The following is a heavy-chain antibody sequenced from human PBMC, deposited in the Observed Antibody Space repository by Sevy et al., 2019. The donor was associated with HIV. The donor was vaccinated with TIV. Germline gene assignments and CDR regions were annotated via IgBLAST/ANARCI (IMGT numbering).Heavy chain of an antibody. CDR3: ARGRSGITMTPGGFDI. V-gene: IGHV1-2*02. CDR1: GYTFTGYY. J-gene: IGHJ3*02. D-gene: IGHD3-22*01. Sequence: ASVKVSCKASGYTFTGYYMHWVRQAPGQGLEWMGWIKPNSGGTNYAQKFQGRVTMTRDTSISTAYMELSRLRCDDTAVYYCARGRSGITMTPGGFDIWGQGTMVTVSS. CDR2: IKPNSGGT.